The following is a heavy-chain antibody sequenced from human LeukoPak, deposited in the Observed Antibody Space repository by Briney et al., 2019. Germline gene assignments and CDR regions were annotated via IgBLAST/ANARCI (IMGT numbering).Heavy chain of an antibody. V-gene: IGHV3-7*01. J-gene: IGHJ4*02. CDR2: IKEDGSLK. CDR3: VRDWAPASMQAAPFDC. CDR1: GFTFTNHW. D-gene: IGHD2/OR15-2a*01. Sequence: GGSLRLSCVTSGFTFTNHWMSWVRQAPGKGPEWVANIKEDGSLKNYVDSVEGRFTVSRDNAKNTLYLQMNSLRLEDTAVYYCVRDWAPASMQAAPFDCWGQGTLVTVSS.